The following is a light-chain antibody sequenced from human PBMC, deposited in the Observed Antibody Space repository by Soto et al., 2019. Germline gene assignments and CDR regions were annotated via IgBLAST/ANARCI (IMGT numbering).Light chain of an antibody. V-gene: IGKV3D-15*01. J-gene: IGKJ2*01. CDR1: QSVGKY. CDR3: QQYNNWPPYT. Sequence: EIVMTQSPATLSLSPGERATLSCRASQSVGKYLVWYQQKPGQAPRLLIYDASNRATGIPARFSGSGSETEFTLTIRSLQSEDFAVYYCQQYNNWPPYTFGQGTKGDIK. CDR2: DAS.